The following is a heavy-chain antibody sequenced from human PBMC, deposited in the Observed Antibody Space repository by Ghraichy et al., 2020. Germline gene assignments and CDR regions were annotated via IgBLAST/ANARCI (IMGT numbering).Heavy chain of an antibody. V-gene: IGHV3-21*01. CDR3: ARDANFWSGYQPVDY. J-gene: IGHJ4*02. CDR1: GFTFSSYG. Sequence: GESLRLSCVASGFTFSSYGVNWVRQAPGKGLEWVSSISSSSSYIYYTDSVKGRFTISRDNAKNSLYLQMNSLRAEDTALYYCARDANFWSGYQPVDYWGQGTLVTVSS. CDR2: ISSSSSYI. D-gene: IGHD3-3*01.